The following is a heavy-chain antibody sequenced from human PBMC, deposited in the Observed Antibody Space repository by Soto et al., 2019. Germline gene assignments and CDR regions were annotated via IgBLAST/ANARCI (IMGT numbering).Heavy chain of an antibody. CDR3: ARDRILRFLEWSRNNWFDP. D-gene: IGHD3-3*01. CDR2: INHSGST. CDR1: GGSFSGYY. J-gene: IGHJ5*02. Sequence: SETLSLTCAVYGGSFSGYYWSWIRQPPGTGLEWIGEINHSGSTNYNPSLKSRVTISVDTSKNQFSLKLSSVTAADTAVYYCARDRILRFLEWSRNNWFDPWGQGTLVTVSS. V-gene: IGHV4-34*01.